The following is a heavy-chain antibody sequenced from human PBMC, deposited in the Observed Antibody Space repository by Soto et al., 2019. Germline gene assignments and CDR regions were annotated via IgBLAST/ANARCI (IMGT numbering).Heavy chain of an antibody. CDR2: IYYSGST. D-gene: IGHD7-27*01. V-gene: IGHV4-59*01. Sequence: SETLSLTCTVSGGSISSYYWSWIRQPPGKGLEWIGYIYYSGSTNYNPSLKSRVTISVDTSKNQFSLKLSSVTAADTAVYYCARATNWGTEYRSCAFDIWGQGTMVTVSS. CDR3: ARATNWGTEYRSCAFDI. J-gene: IGHJ3*02. CDR1: GGSISSYY.